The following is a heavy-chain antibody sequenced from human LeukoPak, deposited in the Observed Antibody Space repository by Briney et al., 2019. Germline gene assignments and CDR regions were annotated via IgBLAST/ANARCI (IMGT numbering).Heavy chain of an antibody. D-gene: IGHD3-10*02. J-gene: IGHJ6*04. V-gene: IGHV3-11*04. Sequence: LSLTCAVYGGSFSGYYWSWIRQPPGKELEWVSAISGSGGSTYYADSVKGRFTISRDNAKNSLYLQMNSLRAEDTAVYYCAELGITMIGGVWGKGTTVTISS. CDR2: ISGSGGST. CDR3: AELGITMIGGV. CDR1: GGSFSGYY.